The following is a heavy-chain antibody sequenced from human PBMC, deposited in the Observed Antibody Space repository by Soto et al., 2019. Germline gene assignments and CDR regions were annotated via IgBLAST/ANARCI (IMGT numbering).Heavy chain of an antibody. CDR2: IHYSGNT. D-gene: IGHD3-10*01. CDR1: GDSIGGNSFY. J-gene: IGHJ4*02. Sequence: SETLSLTCSVSGDSIGGNSFYCGGSRHTPGKGLEWIGSIHYSGNTYYNPSLKSRAPISVDAPKNQVSMKLHSLTAGDMAAYFCASLRGPVIFDNWSPGAQVTVSS. V-gene: IGHV4-39*01. CDR3: ASLRGPVIFDN.